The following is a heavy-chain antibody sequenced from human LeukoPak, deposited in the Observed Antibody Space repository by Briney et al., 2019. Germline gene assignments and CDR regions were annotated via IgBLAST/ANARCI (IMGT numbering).Heavy chain of an antibody. Sequence: PGGSLRLSCAASGFTFDDYAMHWVRQAPGKGLEWVSGISWNSGSIGYADSVKGRFTISRDNAKNSLYLQMNSLRAEDTAVYYCAKEGYGDTTPHTPKGFDYWGQGTLVTVSS. CDR2: ISWNSGSI. D-gene: IGHD4-17*01. V-gene: IGHV3-9*01. J-gene: IGHJ4*02. CDR1: GFTFDDYA. CDR3: AKEGYGDTTPHTPKGFDY.